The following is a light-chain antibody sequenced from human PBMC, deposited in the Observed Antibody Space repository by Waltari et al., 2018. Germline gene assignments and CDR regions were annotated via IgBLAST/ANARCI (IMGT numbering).Light chain of an antibody. CDR2: CAS. J-gene: IGKJ1*01. CDR3: HQYFESPWT. Sequence: SVVFSSTTKGLVSWHQQTPGPPPKLRIYCASTRDAGVPSRFSAIGSGTNFTRNISSLQAEDVAVYYCHQYFESPWTFGRGTQVEIK. V-gene: IGKV4-1*01. CDR1: SVVFSSTTKGL.